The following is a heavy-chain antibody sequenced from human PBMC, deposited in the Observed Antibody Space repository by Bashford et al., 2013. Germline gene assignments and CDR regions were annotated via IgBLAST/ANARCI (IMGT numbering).Heavy chain of an antibody. V-gene: IGHV1-69*13. J-gene: IGHJ4*02. D-gene: IGHD3-22*01. CDR2: IIPIFGTA. CDR1: GGTFSSYA. CDR3: ARTFGNTYYYDSSGYYFDY. Sequence: SVKVSCKASGGTFSSYAISWVRQAPGQGLEWMGGIIPIFGTANYAQKFQGRVTITADESTSTAYMELSSLRSEDTAVYYCARTFGNTYYYDSSGYYFDYWGQGTLVTVSS.